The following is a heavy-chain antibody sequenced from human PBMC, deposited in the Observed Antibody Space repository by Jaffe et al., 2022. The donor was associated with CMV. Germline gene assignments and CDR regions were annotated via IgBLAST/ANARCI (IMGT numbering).Heavy chain of an antibody. CDR2: INHSGST. V-gene: IGHV4-34*01. Sequence: QVQLQQWGAGLLKPSETLSLTCAVYGGSFSGYYWSWIRQPPGKGLEWIGEINHSGSTNYNPSLKSRVTISVDTSKNQFSLKLSSVTAADTAVYYCARGDPYTGGSCYSRWGQGTLVTVSS. D-gene: IGHD2-15*01. J-gene: IGHJ4*02. CDR1: GGSFSGYY. CDR3: ARGDPYTGGSCYSR.